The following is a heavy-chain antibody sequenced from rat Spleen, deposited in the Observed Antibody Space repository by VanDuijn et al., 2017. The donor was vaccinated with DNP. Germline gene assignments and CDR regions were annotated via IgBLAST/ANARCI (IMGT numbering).Heavy chain of an antibody. D-gene: IGHD4-3*01. V-gene: IGHV5-22*01. CDR1: GFTFSDYY. Sequence: EVQLVESGGGLVQPGRSLKLSCAASGFTFSDYYMAWVRQAPTKGLEWVAYIRYDGGSTYYGDSVKGRFTISRDNEKSTLYLQMNSLRSEDMATYYCVRGYNSGYSLDYGAKGVLVTVSS. CDR2: IRYDGGST. J-gene: IGHJ2*01. CDR3: VRGYNSGYSLDY.